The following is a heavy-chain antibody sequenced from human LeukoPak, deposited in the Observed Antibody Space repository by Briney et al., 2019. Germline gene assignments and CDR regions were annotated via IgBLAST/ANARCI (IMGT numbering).Heavy chain of an antibody. CDR2: INAGNGNT. Sequence: ASVKVSCKASGYTLTSYAMHWARQAPGQRLEWMGWINAGNGNTKYSQKFQGRVTITRDTSASTAYMELSSLRSEDTAVYYCARGLSAPPLYDYVWGSYRPYGIDYWGQGTLVTVSS. V-gene: IGHV1-3*01. D-gene: IGHD3-16*02. CDR3: ARGLSAPPLYDYVWGSYRPYGIDY. CDR1: GYTLTSYA. J-gene: IGHJ4*02.